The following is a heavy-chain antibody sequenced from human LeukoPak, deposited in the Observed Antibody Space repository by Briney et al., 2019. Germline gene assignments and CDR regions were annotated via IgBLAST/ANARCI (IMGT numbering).Heavy chain of an antibody. CDR3: ARDRIAAAGTNWFDP. CDR2: IYYSGST. Sequence: PSETLSLTCTVSGGSISSYYWSWIRQPPGKGLEWIRYIYYSGSTNYNPSLKSRVTISVDTSKHQFSLKLSSVTAADTAVYYCARDRIAAAGTNWFDPWGQGTLVSVSS. J-gene: IGHJ5*02. CDR1: GGSISSYY. V-gene: IGHV4-59*01. D-gene: IGHD6-13*01.